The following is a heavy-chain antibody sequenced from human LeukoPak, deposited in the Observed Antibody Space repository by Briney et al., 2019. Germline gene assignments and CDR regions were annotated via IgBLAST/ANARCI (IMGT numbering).Heavy chain of an antibody. V-gene: IGHV3-23*01. CDR3: AKDDAWLRFGE. D-gene: IGHD3-10*01. J-gene: IGHJ4*02. CDR1: GFTFSSYA. CDR2: ISGSGGST. Sequence: GGSLRLSCAASGFTFSSYAMTWVRQAPGKGLEWVSAISGSGGSTYYADSVKGRFTISRDNSKNTLYLEVISLTAEDTAVYYCAKDDAWLRFGEWSQGTLVTVSS.